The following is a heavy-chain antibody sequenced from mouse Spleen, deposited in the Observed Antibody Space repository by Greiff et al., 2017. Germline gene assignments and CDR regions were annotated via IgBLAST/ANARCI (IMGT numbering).Heavy chain of an antibody. CDR3: ARTYYRYDKDY. CDR1: GYTFTDYY. J-gene: IGHJ2*01. CDR2: INPYNGGT. Sequence: EVQLQQSGPVLVKPGASVKMSCKASGYTFTDYYMNWVKQSHGKSLEWIGVINPYNGGTSYNQKFKGKATLTVDKSSSTAYMELNSLTSEDSAVYYCARTYYRYDKDYWGQGTTLTVSS. V-gene: IGHV1-19*01. D-gene: IGHD2-14*01.